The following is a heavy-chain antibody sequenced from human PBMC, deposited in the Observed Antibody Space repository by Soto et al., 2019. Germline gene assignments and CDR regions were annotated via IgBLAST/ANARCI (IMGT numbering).Heavy chain of an antibody. J-gene: IGHJ6*02. V-gene: IGHV3-30*18. CDR1: GFTFSSYG. Sequence: QVQLVESGGGVVQPGRSLRLSCAASGFTFSSYGMHWVRQAPGKGLEWVAVISYDGSNKYYADSVKGRFTISRDNSKNTLYLQMNSLRAEDTAVYYCAKDSGYSSSWYCYYYYGMDVWGQGTTVTVSS. D-gene: IGHD6-13*01. CDR2: ISYDGSNK. CDR3: AKDSGYSSSWYCYYYYGMDV.